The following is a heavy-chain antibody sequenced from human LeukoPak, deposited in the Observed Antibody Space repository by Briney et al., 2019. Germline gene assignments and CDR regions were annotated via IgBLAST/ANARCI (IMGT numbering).Heavy chain of an antibody. J-gene: IGHJ1*01. CDR3: ARAPSEIGGYYPEYFRH. V-gene: IGHV3-74*01. D-gene: IGHD3-22*01. CDR2: IKSDGST. Sequence: GGSLRLSCAASGFTFSSYSMNWVRQAPGKGLVWVSRIKSDGSTNYADSVKGRFTISRDNAKNTVSLQMNSLRPEDTGVYYCARAPSEIGGYYPEYFRHWGQGTLVTVSS. CDR1: GFTFSSYS.